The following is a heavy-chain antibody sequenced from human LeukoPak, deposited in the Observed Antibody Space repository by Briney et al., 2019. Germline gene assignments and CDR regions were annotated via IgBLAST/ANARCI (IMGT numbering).Heavy chain of an antibody. V-gene: IGHV3-23*01. D-gene: IGHD1-26*01. CDR2: ISGSGGST. CDR3: AKGGKWDVTPFDY. Sequence: GGYLRLSCVPSGFSFSNYAMSWVRQAPGKGLEWVSSISGSGGSTHYADSVKGRFTISRDKTKNTLYLQMNSLRAEDTAVYYCAKGGKWDVTPFDYWGQGTLVTVSS. J-gene: IGHJ4*02. CDR1: GFSFSNYA.